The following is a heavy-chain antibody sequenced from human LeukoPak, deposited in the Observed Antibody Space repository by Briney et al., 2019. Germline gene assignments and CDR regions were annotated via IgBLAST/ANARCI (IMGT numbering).Heavy chain of an antibody. CDR3: ARVRRGYSEGGDAFDI. J-gene: IGHJ3*02. CDR2: IYHSGST. V-gene: IGHV4-4*02. Sequence: SETLSLTCAVSGGSISSSNWWSWVRQPPGKGLEWIGEIYHSGSTNYNPSLKSRVTISVDKSKNQFSLKLSSVTAADTAVYYCARVRRGYSEGGDAFDIWGQGTMVTVSS. D-gene: IGHD5-18*01. CDR1: GGSISSSNW.